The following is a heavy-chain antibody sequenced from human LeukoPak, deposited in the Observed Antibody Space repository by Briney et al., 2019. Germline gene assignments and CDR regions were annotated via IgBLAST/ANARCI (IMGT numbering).Heavy chain of an antibody. V-gene: IGHV3-7*01. D-gene: IGHD1-1*01. CDR2: IKRDGSQK. J-gene: IGHJ5*02. Sequence: GGSLRLSCAAPGFSFSSNWMGWVRQAPGKGLEWEAHIKRDGSQKYYLDSVKGRFTISRDNAKNSLYLQMNSLRVEDTAVYYCARLGLEVGGPNWFDPWGQGTLVTVSS. CDR1: GFSFSSNW. CDR3: ARLGLEVGGPNWFDP.